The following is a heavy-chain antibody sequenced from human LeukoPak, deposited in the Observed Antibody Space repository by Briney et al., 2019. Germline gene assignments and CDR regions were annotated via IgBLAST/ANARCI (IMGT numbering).Heavy chain of an antibody. D-gene: IGHD4-17*01. CDR3: ARSYGDYVAGYYYYMDV. Sequence: ASVKVSCKASGYTFTSYDINWVRQATGQGLEWMGWMNPNSGNTGYAQKFQGRVTITRNTSISTAYMELSSLRSEDTAVYYCARSYGDYVAGYYYYMDVWGKGTTVTVSS. J-gene: IGHJ6*03. CDR2: MNPNSGNT. V-gene: IGHV1-8*03. CDR1: GYTFTSYD.